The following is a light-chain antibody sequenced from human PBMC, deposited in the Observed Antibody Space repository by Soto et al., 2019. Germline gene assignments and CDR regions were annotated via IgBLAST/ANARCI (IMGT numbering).Light chain of an antibody. CDR3: QSYDSNNPVV. Sequence: NFMLTQPHSVSGSPGKTVTISCTRSSGSIASNYVQWYQQRPGSAPTTMIYDDNVRPSGVPDRFSGSIDSSSNSASLTISGLETEDEAEYYCQSYDSNNPVVFGGGTKLTVL. CDR2: DDN. V-gene: IGLV6-57*04. CDR1: SGSIASNY. J-gene: IGLJ2*01.